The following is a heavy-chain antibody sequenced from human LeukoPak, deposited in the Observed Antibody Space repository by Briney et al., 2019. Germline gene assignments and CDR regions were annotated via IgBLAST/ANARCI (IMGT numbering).Heavy chain of an antibody. CDR2: IYYSGST. Sequence: SETLSLTCTVSGGSISSYYWSWIRQPPGKGLEWIGYIYYSGSTNYNPSLKSRVTISVDTSKNQFSLKLSSVTAADTAVYYCARDRWRYYDSSGYYHDAFDIWGQGTMVTVSS. CDR1: GGSISSYY. V-gene: IGHV4-59*01. CDR3: ARDRWRYYDSSGYYHDAFDI. D-gene: IGHD3-22*01. J-gene: IGHJ3*02.